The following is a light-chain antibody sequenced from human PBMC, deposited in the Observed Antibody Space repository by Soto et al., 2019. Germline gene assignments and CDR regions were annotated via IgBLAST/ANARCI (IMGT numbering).Light chain of an antibody. J-gene: IGKJ1*01. CDR1: QSVISTY. Sequence: EIVLTQSPGTLSLSPGERATLSCRASQSVISTYLAWYQQKPGQAPRLLIYGASSRATGIPDRLSGSGSGTDFTITISRLEPEDFAVYYCQQYRDSLGTFGQGTKVEIK. CDR2: GAS. CDR3: QQYRDSLGT. V-gene: IGKV3-20*01.